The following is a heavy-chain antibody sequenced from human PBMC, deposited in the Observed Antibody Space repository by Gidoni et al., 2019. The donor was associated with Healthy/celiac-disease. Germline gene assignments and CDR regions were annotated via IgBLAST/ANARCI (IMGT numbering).Heavy chain of an antibody. D-gene: IGHD6-6*01. CDR3: ARDSYSSSSFDY. Sequence: YSMNWVRQAPGKGLEWVSSISSSSSYIYYADSVKGRFTISRDNAKNSLYLHMNSLRAEDTAVYYCARDSYSSSSFDYWGQGTLVTVSS. CDR1: YS. V-gene: IGHV3-21*01. J-gene: IGHJ4*01. CDR2: ISSSSSYI.